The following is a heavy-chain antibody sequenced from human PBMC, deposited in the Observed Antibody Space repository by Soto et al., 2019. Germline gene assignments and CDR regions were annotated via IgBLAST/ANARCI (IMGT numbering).Heavy chain of an antibody. CDR1: GGSIGSNIYC. J-gene: IGHJ4*02. Sequence: SETLSLTCTVSGGSIGSNIYCWGWLRPPPGKGLEWIGNIHYSGSTYYDSSLQSRVTISIDTSKNQFSLKLSSVTATDTAVYYCASQHYYDSSGYYVVYWGQGTLVTVS. V-gene: IGHV4-39*01. CDR3: ASQHYYDSSGYYVVY. D-gene: IGHD3-22*01. CDR2: IHYSGST.